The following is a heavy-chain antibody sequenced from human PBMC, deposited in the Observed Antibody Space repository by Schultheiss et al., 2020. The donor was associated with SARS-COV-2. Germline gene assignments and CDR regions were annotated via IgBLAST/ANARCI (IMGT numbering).Heavy chain of an antibody. CDR3: ARGGYYSDSSGYYLCDY. J-gene: IGHJ4*02. CDR1: GFTFSDYY. V-gene: IGHV3-30*03. Sequence: GGSLRLSCAASGFTFSDYYMSWIRQAPGKGLEWVAVVSYDGSNKYYADSVKGRFTISRDNSKNTLSLQMNSLRPEDTALYYCARGGYYSDSSGYYLCDYWARGTLVTVSS. D-gene: IGHD3-22*01. CDR2: VSYDGSNK.